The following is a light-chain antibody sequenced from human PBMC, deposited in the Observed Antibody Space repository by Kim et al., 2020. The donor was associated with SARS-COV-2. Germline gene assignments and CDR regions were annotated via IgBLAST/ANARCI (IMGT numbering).Light chain of an antibody. Sequence: DIVMTQSPDSLAVSLGERATINCKPSQSVLYSSNNKNYLAWYQQKPGQPPKLLIYWASTRDSGVPDRFSGSGSGTDFTLTISSLQAEDVAVYFCQQYYSAPVTFGGGTKVEIK. V-gene: IGKV4-1*01. J-gene: IGKJ4*01. CDR3: QQYYSAPVT. CDR2: WAS. CDR1: QSVLYSSNNKNY.